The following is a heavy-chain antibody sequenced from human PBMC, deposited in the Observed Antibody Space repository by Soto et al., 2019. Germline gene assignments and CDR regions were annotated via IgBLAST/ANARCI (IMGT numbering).Heavy chain of an antibody. V-gene: IGHV6-1*01. CDR2: TYYRSKWYN. CDR3: AMGTGTFEY. Sequence: SQTLSLTCAVSGDIVSSNSAAWNWIRQSPSRGLEWLGRTYYRSKWYNDYAGSAKSRIIINPDTSKNQYSLQLNSVTPEDTAVYYCAMGTGTFEYWGQGILVTVSS. J-gene: IGHJ4*02. D-gene: IGHD1-1*01. CDR1: GDIVSSNSAA.